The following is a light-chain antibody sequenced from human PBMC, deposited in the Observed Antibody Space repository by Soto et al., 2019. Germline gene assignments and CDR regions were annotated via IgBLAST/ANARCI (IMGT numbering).Light chain of an antibody. Sequence: DIHLTQSPSFLSASVGDRVTITCRASQGISSYLAWYQQKPGKAPKLLIYGASTLQGGVPSRFSGSGSGTEFTLTISRLQPEDFATYYCLQLSSYPITFGQGTRLEIK. V-gene: IGKV1-9*01. CDR1: QGISSY. J-gene: IGKJ5*01. CDR2: GAS. CDR3: LQLSSYPIT.